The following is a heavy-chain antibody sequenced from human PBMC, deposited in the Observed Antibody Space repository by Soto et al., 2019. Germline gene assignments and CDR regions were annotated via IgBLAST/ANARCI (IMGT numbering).Heavy chain of an antibody. D-gene: IGHD4-17*01. CDR1: GGSISSYY. Sequence: PSETLSLTCTVSGGSISSYYWSWIRQPPGKGLEWIGYIYYSGSTNYNPSLKSRVTISVDTSKNQFSLKLSSVTAADTAVYYCAITRVTTVDYWGQGTLVTVSS. CDR3: AITRVTTVDY. V-gene: IGHV4-59*12. CDR2: IYYSGST. J-gene: IGHJ4*02.